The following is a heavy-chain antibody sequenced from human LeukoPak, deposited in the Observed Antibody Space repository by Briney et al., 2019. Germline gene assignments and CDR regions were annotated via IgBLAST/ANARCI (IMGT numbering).Heavy chain of an antibody. V-gene: IGHV4-39*07. D-gene: IGHD6-19*01. Sequence: PSETLSLTCTVSGGSISINSYYWGWIRQPPGKGLEWIGSIYHSGSTYYNPSLRSRLTISVDTPKNQFSLKLSSVTAADTAVYYCARTYSSVSTTYYFDYWGQGTLVTVSS. CDR1: GGSISINSYY. J-gene: IGHJ4*02. CDR2: IYHSGST. CDR3: ARTYSSVSTTYYFDY.